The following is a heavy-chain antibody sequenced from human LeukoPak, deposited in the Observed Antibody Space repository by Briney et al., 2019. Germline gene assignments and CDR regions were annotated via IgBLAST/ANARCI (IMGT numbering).Heavy chain of an antibody. V-gene: IGHV4-39*07. CDR1: GGSISSSSYY. Sequence: PSETLSLTCTVSGGSISSSSYYWGWIRQPPGKGLEWIGSIYYSGSTYYNPSLKSRVTISVDTSKNQSSLKLSSVTAADTAVYYCARELDAFDIWGQGTMVTVSS. CDR2: IYYSGST. CDR3: ARELDAFDI. J-gene: IGHJ3*02.